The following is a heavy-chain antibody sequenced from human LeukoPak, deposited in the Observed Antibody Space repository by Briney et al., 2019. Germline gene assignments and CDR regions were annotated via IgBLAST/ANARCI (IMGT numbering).Heavy chain of an antibody. CDR3: AARPRDYVTFDI. J-gene: IGHJ3*02. CDR2: IVVGSGDT. V-gene: IGHV1-58*01. CDR1: GFTFSSST. D-gene: IGHD3-16*01. Sequence: SVKVSCKTSGFTFSSSTVQWVRQARGQGLEWIGWIVVGSGDTNYAQKFQERVTITRDMSTSTAYMDLSSLGSEDTAVYYCAARPRDYVTFDIWGQGTMVAVSS.